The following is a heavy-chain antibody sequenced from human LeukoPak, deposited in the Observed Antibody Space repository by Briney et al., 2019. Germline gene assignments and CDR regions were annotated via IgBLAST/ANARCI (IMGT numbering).Heavy chain of an antibody. V-gene: IGHV4-59*01. CDR2: IYYSGST. J-gene: IGHJ4*02. D-gene: IGHD2-2*01. CDR1: GGSISSYY. CDR3: ARDCSSTSCYGTFDY. Sequence: SETLSLTCTVSGGSISSYYWSWIRQPPGKGLEWIGYIYYSGSTNYNPSLKGRVTISVDTSKSQFSLKLSSVTAADTAVYYCARDCSSTSCYGTFDYWGQGTLVTVSS.